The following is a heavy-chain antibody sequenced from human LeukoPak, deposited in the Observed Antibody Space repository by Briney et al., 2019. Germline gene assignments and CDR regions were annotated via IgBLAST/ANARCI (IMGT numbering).Heavy chain of an antibody. CDR1: GGSFSGYY. V-gene: IGHV4-34*01. CDR3: AREAAYYDSSTLNYYYYYMDV. CDR2: INHGGST. Sequence: SETLSLTCAVYGGSFSGYYWSWIRQPPGKGLEWIGEINHGGSTNYNPSLKSRVTISVDTSKNQFSLKLSSVTAADTAVYYCAREAAYYDSSTLNYYYYYMDVWGKGTTVTVSS. J-gene: IGHJ6*03. D-gene: IGHD3-22*01.